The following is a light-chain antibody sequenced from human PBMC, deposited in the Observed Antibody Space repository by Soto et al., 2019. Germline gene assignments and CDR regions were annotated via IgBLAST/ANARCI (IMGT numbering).Light chain of an antibody. V-gene: IGKV3D-20*02. CDR1: QTVTSNR. J-gene: IGKJ5*01. CDR2: GAS. CDR3: QQRSNWPPIT. Sequence: EMVLTQSPGTLSLSPGERATLSCRASQTVTSNRLAWYQQKPGQAPRLLIYGASRRATGIPDRFSGSGSGTDFTLTISRLEPEDFAVYYCQQRSNWPPITFGQGTRLEIK.